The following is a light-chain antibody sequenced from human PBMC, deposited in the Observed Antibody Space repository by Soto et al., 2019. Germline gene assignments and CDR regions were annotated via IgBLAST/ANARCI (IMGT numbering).Light chain of an antibody. Sequence: EIVLTQSPGTLSLSPGERATLSCRASQSVSSSYLAWYQQKPGQAPRLLIYGASNRATGIPDRFSGSGSGTDFTLTISRLEPEDFAVYYCQQYGSSPPQTFGQGTKV. J-gene: IGKJ1*01. V-gene: IGKV3-20*01. CDR1: QSVSSSY. CDR3: QQYGSSPPQT. CDR2: GAS.